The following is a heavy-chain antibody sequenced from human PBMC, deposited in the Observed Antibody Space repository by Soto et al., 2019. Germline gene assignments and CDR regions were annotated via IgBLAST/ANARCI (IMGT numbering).Heavy chain of an antibody. CDR2: IYPSDSDT. Sequence: VESLMISWNGSGYNFAGYWIVWVRQMPWKGLELMGIIYPSDSDTRYRPSFQGQATISADKSISAAYLQWSSLRASDTAMYYCARGGVSTHTFDYWGQGTPVTVSS. CDR3: ARGGVSTHTFDY. D-gene: IGHD3-3*01. CDR1: GYNFAGYW. V-gene: IGHV5-51*01. J-gene: IGHJ4*02.